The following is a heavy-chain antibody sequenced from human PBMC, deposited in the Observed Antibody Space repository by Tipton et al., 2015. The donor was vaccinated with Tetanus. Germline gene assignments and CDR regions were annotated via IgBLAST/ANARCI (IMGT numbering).Heavy chain of an antibody. CDR1: AITFSTYA. CDR3: ANMDTYFYHGRDV. Sequence: SLRLSCVDSAITFSTYAMSWVRQAPGKGPEWVSGISSSGGSTYYADSVKGRFTISRDNSKNTLFLQMNSLRAEDTAVYFCANMDTYFYHGRDVWGQGTTVTVSS. J-gene: IGHJ6*02. V-gene: IGHV3-23*01. D-gene: IGHD3-10*01. CDR2: ISSSGGST.